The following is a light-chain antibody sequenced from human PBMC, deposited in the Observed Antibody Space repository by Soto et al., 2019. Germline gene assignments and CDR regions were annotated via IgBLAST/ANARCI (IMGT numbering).Light chain of an antibody. CDR3: QQYNSYPWT. CDR2: KAS. V-gene: IGKV1-8*01. CDR1: QGISSY. Sequence: IRMTQSPSSLSASTGDRVNITCRASQGISSYLAWYQQKPGKAPKLLIYKASTLEVGVPSRFSGSGSGTEFTLTISTLQPSDFATYYCQQYNSYPWTFGQGTKVDI. J-gene: IGKJ1*01.